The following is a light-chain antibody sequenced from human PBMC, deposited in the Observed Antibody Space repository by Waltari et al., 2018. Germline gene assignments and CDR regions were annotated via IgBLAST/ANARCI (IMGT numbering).Light chain of an antibody. V-gene: IGKV1-39*01. Sequence: DIQMTQSPSSLSASVGDTVTISCRASKTIDVYLNWYQQQPGKAPNLLIYAASTLLIGVPSRFSGSGSGTEFTLTISSLQSEDSAIYYCQQYNIWPWTFGPGTNVDIK. J-gene: IGKJ1*01. CDR2: AAS. CDR3: QQYNIWPWT. CDR1: KTIDVY.